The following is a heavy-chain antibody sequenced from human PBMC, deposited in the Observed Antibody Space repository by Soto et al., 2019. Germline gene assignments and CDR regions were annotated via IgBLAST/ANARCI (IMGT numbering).Heavy chain of an antibody. CDR3: ANRNDYGSGSYFPVDH. V-gene: IGHV3-23*01. Sequence: EVQLLESGGGLVQPGGSLRLSCAASGFTISSYGMSWVRQAPGKGLEWVSSISGSGGSTYYADSVKGRFTISRDNSNNTLYLQMSSRRAEDTAVYYCANRNDYGSGSYFPVDHRGQGTRVTVSS. CDR2: ISGSGGST. CDR1: GFTISSYG. J-gene: IGHJ4*02. D-gene: IGHD3-10*01.